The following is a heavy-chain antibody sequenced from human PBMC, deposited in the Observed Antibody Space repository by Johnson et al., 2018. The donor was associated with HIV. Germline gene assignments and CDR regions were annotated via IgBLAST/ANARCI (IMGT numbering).Heavy chain of an antibody. V-gene: IGHV3-30*03. CDR3: ARVPGSRAGDAFDV. CDR2: ISHDGNKI. J-gene: IGHJ3*01. Sequence: QVQLVESGGGVVQPGRSLRLSCEVSGFNFRDYGMHWVRQAPGKGLDWLAVISHDGNKIFYADSVKGRFPISRDNSKNTLYLHMKSLRVEDTALYYCARVPGSRAGDAFDVWGTGTMVTVSS. CDR1: GFNFRDYG. D-gene: IGHD1-1*01.